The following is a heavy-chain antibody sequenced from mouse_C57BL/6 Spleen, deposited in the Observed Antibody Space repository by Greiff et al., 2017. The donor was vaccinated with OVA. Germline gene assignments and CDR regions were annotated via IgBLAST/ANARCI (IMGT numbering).Heavy chain of an antibody. V-gene: IGHV1-15*01. CDR1: GYTFTDYE. CDR2: IDPETGGT. J-gene: IGHJ2*01. Sequence: VQLQQSGAELVRPGASVTLSCKASGYTFTDYEMHWVKQTPVHGLEWIGAIDPETGGTAYNQKFKGKAILTADKSSSTAYMELRSLTSEDSAVYYCTRRSYYYGSSSFDYWGQGTTLTVSS. D-gene: IGHD1-1*01. CDR3: TRRSYYYGSSSFDY.